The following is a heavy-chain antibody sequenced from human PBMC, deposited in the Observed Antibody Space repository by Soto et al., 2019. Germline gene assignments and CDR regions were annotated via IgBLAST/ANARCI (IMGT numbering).Heavy chain of an antibody. V-gene: IGHV3-53*01. D-gene: IGHD3-22*01. CDR2: IDSGGST. Sequence: EVQLVESGGGLIQPGGSPRHSCAASGFTFSSNDMNWVRQAPGKGLEWVSLIDSGGSTYYADSVKGRFTISRDNSKNTLYLQMSSLRAEDTAVYYCATRPLLPGAPWGQGTMVTVSS. J-gene: IGHJ3*01. CDR1: GFTFSSND. CDR3: ATRPLLPGAP.